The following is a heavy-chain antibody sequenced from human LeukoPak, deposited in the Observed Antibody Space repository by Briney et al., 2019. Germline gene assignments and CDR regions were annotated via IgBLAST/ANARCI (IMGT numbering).Heavy chain of an antibody. CDR3: ARDSTRSSAYDDYYYYMDV. D-gene: IGHD6-25*01. V-gene: IGHV1-2*02. Sequence: ASVKVSCKASGYTFTGYYMHWVRQAPGQGLEWMGWINPNSGGTNYAQKFQGRVTMTRDTSISTAYMELSRLRSDDTAVYYCARDSTRSSAYDDYYYYMDVWGKGTTVTVSS. CDR2: INPNSGGT. J-gene: IGHJ6*03. CDR1: GYTFTGYY.